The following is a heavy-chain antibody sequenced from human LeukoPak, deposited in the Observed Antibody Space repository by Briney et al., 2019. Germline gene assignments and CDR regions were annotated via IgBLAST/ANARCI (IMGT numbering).Heavy chain of an antibody. CDR3: ARQQLVRLFDY. Sequence: NPSETLFLTCTVSGGSISSSSYYWGWIRQPPGEGLEWIGSIYYSGSTYYNPSLKSRVTISVDTSKNQFSLKLSSVTAADTAVYYCARQQLVRLFDYWGQGTLVTVSS. CDR1: GGSISSSSYY. D-gene: IGHD6-13*01. J-gene: IGHJ4*02. V-gene: IGHV4-39*01. CDR2: IYYSGST.